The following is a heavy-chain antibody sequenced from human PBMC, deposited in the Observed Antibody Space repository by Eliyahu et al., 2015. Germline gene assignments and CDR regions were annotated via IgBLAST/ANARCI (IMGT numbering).Heavy chain of an antibody. V-gene: IGHV1-69*04. Sequence: EVKKPGSSVKVSCKASGGTFSSYAISWVRQAPGQGLEWMGRIIPILGIANYAQKFQGRVTITADKSTSTAYMELSSLRSEDTAVYYCARDASSVYEHGGDWGQGTLVTVSS. D-gene: IGHD5/OR15-5a*01. CDR3: ARDASSVYEHGGD. J-gene: IGHJ4*02. CDR2: IIPILGIA. CDR1: GGTFSSYA.